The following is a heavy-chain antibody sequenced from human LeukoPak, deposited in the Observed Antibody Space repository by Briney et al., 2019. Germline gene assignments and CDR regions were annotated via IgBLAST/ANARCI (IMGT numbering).Heavy chain of an antibody. V-gene: IGHV3-74*01. CDR2: INSDGSST. D-gene: IGHD1-26*01. Sequence: GGSLRLSCAASGFPFSSYWMHWVRQAPGKGLVWVSRINSDGSSTTYADSVKGRFTISRDNAKNTLYLQMNSLRAEDTAVYYCARGEGANWFDPWGQGTLVTVSS. J-gene: IGHJ5*02. CDR1: GFPFSSYW. CDR3: ARGEGANWFDP.